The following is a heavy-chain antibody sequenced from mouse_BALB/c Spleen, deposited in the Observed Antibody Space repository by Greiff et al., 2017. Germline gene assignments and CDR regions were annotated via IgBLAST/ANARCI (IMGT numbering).Heavy chain of an antibody. D-gene: IGHD1-1*01. CDR3: ARGSPTVVAAEDYWYFDV. V-gene: IGHV3-2*02. J-gene: IGHJ1*01. Sequence: EVQLVESGPGLVKPSQSLSLTCTVTGYSITSDYAWNWIRQFPGNKLEWMGYISYSGSTSYNPSLKSRISITRDTSKNQFFLQLNSVTTEDTATYYCARGSPTVVAAEDYWYFDVWGAGTTVTVSS. CDR1: GYSITSDYA. CDR2: ISYSGST.